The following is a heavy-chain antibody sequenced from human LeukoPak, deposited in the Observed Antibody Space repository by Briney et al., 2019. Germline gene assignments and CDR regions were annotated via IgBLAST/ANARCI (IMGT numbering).Heavy chain of an antibody. D-gene: IGHD3-3*01. CDR1: DDSISSSDYY. Sequence: PSETLSLTCTVSDDSISSSDYYWGWIRQPPGKGLEWIASMSYTRSTYYNPSLESRVTISVDTSKNQLSLRLSSVTAVDTAVYYCARHAVSRYLEWLSLFDYWGQGTLVTVSS. CDR2: MSYTRST. CDR3: ARHAVSRYLEWLSLFDY. V-gene: IGHV4-39*01. J-gene: IGHJ4*02.